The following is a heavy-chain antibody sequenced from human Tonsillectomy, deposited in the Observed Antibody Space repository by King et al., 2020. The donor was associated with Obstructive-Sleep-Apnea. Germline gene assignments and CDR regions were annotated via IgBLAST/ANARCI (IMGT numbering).Heavy chain of an antibody. V-gene: IGHV4-31*03. Sequence: VQLQESGPGLVKPSPTLSLPCTVSGGSISSGGYYWSWIRQHPGKGLEWIGYIYYSGSTYYNPSLKSRVTISVDTSKNQFSLKLSSVTAADTAVYYCARGPRYDQCFDYWGQGTLVTVSS. CDR2: IYYSGST. D-gene: IGHD3-3*01. CDR3: ARGPRYDQCFDY. J-gene: IGHJ4*02. CDR1: GGSISSGGYY.